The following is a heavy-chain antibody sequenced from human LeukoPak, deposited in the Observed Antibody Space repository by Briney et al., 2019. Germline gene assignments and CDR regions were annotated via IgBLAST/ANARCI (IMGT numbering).Heavy chain of an antibody. CDR2: IGSDGSNK. V-gene: IGHV3-30*02. J-gene: IGHJ4*02. Sequence: GGSLRLSCAASGFTLSGYGMHWVRQAPGGGLEWVALIGSDGSNKYYADSVKGRFTISRDNSKNTLYLQMNSLRAEDTAVYYCAKAFSVQLWLLAGDYWGEGTLVTVSS. D-gene: IGHD5-18*01. CDR3: AKAFSVQLWLLAGDY. CDR1: GFTLSGYG.